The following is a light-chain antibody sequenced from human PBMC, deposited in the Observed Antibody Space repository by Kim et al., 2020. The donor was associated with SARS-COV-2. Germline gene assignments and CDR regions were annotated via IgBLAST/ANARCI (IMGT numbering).Light chain of an antibody. Sequence: EIVLTQSPVTLSLSPGERATLSYRASQSIGNWLAWYQQKSGQAPRLLIYDASNRATGIPARFSGSGSGTDFTLTISSLEPEDFAVYYCQQRRTWPLTFGGGTKVDIK. CDR3: QQRRTWPLT. CDR1: QSIGNW. J-gene: IGKJ4*01. V-gene: IGKV3-11*01. CDR2: DAS.